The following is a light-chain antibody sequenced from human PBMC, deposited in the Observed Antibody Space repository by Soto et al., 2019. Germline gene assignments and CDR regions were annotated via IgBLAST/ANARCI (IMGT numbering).Light chain of an antibody. CDR2: GAS. J-gene: IGKJ1*01. V-gene: IGKV3-15*01. Sequence: EIVMTQSPATLSVSPGERATLSCRASQSVSSNLAWYQQKPGQAPRLLLYGASTRATGIPARFSGSGSGTEFTLTISSLQPEDFATYYCQQYNNWPQTFGQGTKVDIK. CDR3: QQYNNWPQT. CDR1: QSVSSN.